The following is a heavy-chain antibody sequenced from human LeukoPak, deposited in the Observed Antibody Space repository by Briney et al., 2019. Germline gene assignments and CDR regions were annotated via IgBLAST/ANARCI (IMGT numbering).Heavy chain of an antibody. D-gene: IGHD3-10*01. J-gene: IGHJ6*03. CDR2: INSDGSST. CDR1: GFTFSSYW. Sequence: GGSLRLSCAASGFTFSSYWMHWVRQAPGKGLVWVSRINSDGSSTSYADSVKGRFTISRDNAKNTLYLQMNSLRAEDTAVYYCVSWLGFGPQPPRGMDVWGKGTTVTVFS. V-gene: IGHV3-74*01. CDR3: VSWLGFGPQPPRGMDV.